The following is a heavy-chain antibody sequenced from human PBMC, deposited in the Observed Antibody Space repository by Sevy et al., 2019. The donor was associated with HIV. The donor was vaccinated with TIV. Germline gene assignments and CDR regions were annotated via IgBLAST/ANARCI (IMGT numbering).Heavy chain of an antibody. V-gene: IGHV3-23*01. CDR2: ISGSGGST. D-gene: IGHD5-18*01. Sequence: GGSLRLSCAASGFTFSSYAMSWVRQAPGKGLEWVSAISGSGGSTYYADSVKGRFTISRDNSKNTLYLQMNSLRAEDTAVYYCANLAVDKAMDYYYYGMDVWGQGTTVTVSS. CDR3: ANLAVDKAMDYYYYGMDV. CDR1: GFTFSSYA. J-gene: IGHJ6*02.